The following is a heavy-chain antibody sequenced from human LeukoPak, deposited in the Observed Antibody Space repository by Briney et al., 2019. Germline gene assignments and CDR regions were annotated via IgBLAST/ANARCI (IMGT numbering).Heavy chain of an antibody. Sequence: GGSLRLSCAASGFTFSSYGMHWVRQAPGKGLEWVAVISYDGSNKYFADSVKGRFTISRDNSKNTLYLQMNSLRAEDTAVYYCARVGGSGYYYVGYWGQGTLVTVSS. CDR3: ARVGGSGYYYVGY. J-gene: IGHJ4*02. D-gene: IGHD3-22*01. CDR1: GFTFSSYG. CDR2: ISYDGSNK. V-gene: IGHV3-30*03.